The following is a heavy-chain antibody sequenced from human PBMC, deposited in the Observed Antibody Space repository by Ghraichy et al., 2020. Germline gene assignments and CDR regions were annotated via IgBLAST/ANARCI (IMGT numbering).Heavy chain of an antibody. Sequence: GESLNISCAASGFTFSNYAVSWVRQAPGKGLEWVSAISPSGGSTYSADSVKGRFTISRDNSKNTLYLQMNSLRAEDTALYYCARVGNSGDYYGPFGYWGQGTLVTVSS. J-gene: IGHJ4*02. CDR3: ARVGNSGDYYGPFGY. V-gene: IGHV3-23*01. CDR1: GFTFSNYA. CDR2: ISPSGGST. D-gene: IGHD3-22*01.